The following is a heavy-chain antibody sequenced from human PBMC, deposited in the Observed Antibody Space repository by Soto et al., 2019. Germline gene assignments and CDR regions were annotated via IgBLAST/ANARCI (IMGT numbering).Heavy chain of an antibody. V-gene: IGHV3-30*18. D-gene: IGHD3-9*01. CDR3: AKEGSHYDILNGSGYYGMEV. Sequence: HLGGSLRLSCAASGFTFSSYGMHWVRQAPGKGLEWVAVISYDGSNKYYADSVKGRFTIPRDNSKNTLYLQMNSLRAEDTAVYYCAKEGSHYDILNGSGYYGMEVWGQGTTVTVSS. J-gene: IGHJ6*02. CDR1: GFTFSSYG. CDR2: ISYDGSNK.